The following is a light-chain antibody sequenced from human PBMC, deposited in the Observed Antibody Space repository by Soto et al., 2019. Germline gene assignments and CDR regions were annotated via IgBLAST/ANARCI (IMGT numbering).Light chain of an antibody. Sequence: QSALAQPPSVSWAPGQRVTSSCTGSSSNIGAGYDVHWYQHVPGTAPRLLIFGNSNRPSGVPDRFSGSKSGPSASLAITGLQAEDEADYYCQSYDNSLSGSGVFGTGTKVTVL. J-gene: IGLJ1*01. CDR1: SSNIGAGYD. V-gene: IGLV1-40*01. CDR2: GNS. CDR3: QSYDNSLSGSGV.